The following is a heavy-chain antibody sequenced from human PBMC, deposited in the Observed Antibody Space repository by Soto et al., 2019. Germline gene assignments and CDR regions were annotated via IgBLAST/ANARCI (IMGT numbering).Heavy chain of an antibody. Sequence: SETLSLTCTVSGGSISSYYWSWIRQPPGKGLEWIGYIYYSGSTNYNPSLKSRVTISVDTSKNQFSLKLSSVTAADTAEYYSARLQVGSSGWYGYYYYYGMDVWGQGTTVTVSS. CDR2: IYYSGST. CDR1: GGSISSYY. CDR3: ARLQVGSSGWYGYYYYYGMDV. V-gene: IGHV4-59*01. J-gene: IGHJ6*02. D-gene: IGHD6-19*01.